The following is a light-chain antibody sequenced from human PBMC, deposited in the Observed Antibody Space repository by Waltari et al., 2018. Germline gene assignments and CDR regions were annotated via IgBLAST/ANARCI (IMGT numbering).Light chain of an antibody. CDR2: AAS. CDR1: QSIGTY. V-gene: IGKV1-39*01. Sequence: DIQMTQSPSSLSASVGDRVTITCRVSQSIGTYLNWYQHKPGRAPELLIYAASTLQGGVPSRVSGSGSETHFTLAISSLQREDFATYYCQQSYTTPRTFGQGTKVEIK. CDR3: QQSYTTPRT. J-gene: IGKJ1*01.